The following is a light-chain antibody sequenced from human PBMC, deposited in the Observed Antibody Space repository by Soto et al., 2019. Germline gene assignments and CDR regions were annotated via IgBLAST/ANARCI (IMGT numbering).Light chain of an antibody. CDR1: QSISTW. CDR2: DAS. V-gene: IGKV1-5*01. CDR3: QHYNSYPYT. J-gene: IGKJ2*01. Sequence: DIQMTQSPSTVSASVGDAVTITCRASQSISTWLAWYQQKPGKAPNLLIYDASTLESGGPSGFSGSGSGTEFTLTISSLQPDDSATYYCQHYNSYPYTFGQGTKREIK.